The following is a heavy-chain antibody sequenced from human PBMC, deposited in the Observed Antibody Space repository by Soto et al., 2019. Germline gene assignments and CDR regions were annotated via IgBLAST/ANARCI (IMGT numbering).Heavy chain of an antibody. CDR1: GVSISSGGYS. CDR2: IYHSGST. J-gene: IGHJ4*02. V-gene: IGHV4-30-2*01. CDR3: ARGSYGDSGVHFDY. D-gene: IGHD4-17*01. Sequence: QLQLQESGSGLVKPSQTLSLTCAVSGVSISSGGYSWSWIRQPPGKGLEWIGYIYHSGSTYYNPSLKSRVTISVDRSKNQFSLKLSSVTAADTAVYYCARGSYGDSGVHFDYWGQGTLVTVSS.